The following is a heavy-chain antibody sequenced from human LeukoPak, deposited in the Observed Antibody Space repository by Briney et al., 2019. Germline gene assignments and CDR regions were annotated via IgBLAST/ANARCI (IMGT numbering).Heavy chain of an antibody. CDR2: VYHSGSI. J-gene: IGHJ5*02. V-gene: IGHV4-38-2*02. Sequence: SETLSLTCTVSGDSLVSGHYWGWIGRPPGQGLDWAGSVYHSGSIYYNPSLKSRVTISVDTSKNQFSLKLSSVTAADTAVYYCARRSRVRGVKNWFDPWGQGTLVTVSS. CDR1: GDSLVSGHY. CDR3: ARRSRVRGVKNWFDP. D-gene: IGHD3-10*01.